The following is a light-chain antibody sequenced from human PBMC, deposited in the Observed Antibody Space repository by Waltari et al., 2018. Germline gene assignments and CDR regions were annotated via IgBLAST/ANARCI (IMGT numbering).Light chain of an antibody. V-gene: IGKV3-20*01. CDR3: QQFGSSVLYT. Sequence: AWVVHRRCQAPRGLIIGCAGRATGVPDRFSCSGSGTDFSLTITRVGPEVSAVYYCQQFGSSVLYTFGQGTKLEIK. J-gene: IGKJ2*01. CDR2: GCA.